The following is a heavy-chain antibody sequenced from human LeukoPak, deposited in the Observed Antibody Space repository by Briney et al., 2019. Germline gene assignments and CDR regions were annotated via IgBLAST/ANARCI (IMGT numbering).Heavy chain of an antibody. CDR1: GFTFSTYD. CDR3: ARDNPFGGY. J-gene: IGHJ4*02. Sequence: GGSLRLSCAASGFTFSTYDMNWVRQGTGKGLEWVSGIGAAGDTHYLGSVKGRFTISRENAKNSLYLQMNSLRAGDTAVYYCARDNPFGGYWGQGTLVTVSS. D-gene: IGHD3-16*01. V-gene: IGHV3-13*04. CDR2: IGAAGDT.